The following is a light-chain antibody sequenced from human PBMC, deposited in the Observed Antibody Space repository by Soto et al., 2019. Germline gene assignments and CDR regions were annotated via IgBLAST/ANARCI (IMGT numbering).Light chain of an antibody. Sequence: QSALTQPASVSGSPGQSITISCTGTRTDVGGYNYVSWYQQHPGKAPKVMIYEVTNRPSGVSNRFSGSKSGNTASLTISGLRAEDEAHYYGTSYTSSSTYVFGTGTKVTVL. CDR3: TSYTSSSTYV. CDR1: RTDVGGYNY. V-gene: IGLV2-14*01. J-gene: IGLJ1*01. CDR2: EVT.